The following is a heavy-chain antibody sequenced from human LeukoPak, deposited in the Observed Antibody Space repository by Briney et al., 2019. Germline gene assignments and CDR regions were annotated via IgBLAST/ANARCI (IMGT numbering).Heavy chain of an antibody. CDR2: INTNTGNP. D-gene: IGHD5-18*01. CDR3: ARVMFPYSYGFFDY. CDR1: GYTFTAYA. Sequence: ASVKVTCKASGYTFTAYAMNWVRQAPGQGLEWMGWINTNTGNPTYAQAFTGRFVFSLDTSVSTAYLQISSLKAEDTAVYYCARVMFPYSYGFFDYWGQGTLVTVSS. V-gene: IGHV7-4-1*02. J-gene: IGHJ4*02.